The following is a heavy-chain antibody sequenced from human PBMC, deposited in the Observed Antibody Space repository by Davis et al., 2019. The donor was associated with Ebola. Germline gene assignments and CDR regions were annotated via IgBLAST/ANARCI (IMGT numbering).Heavy chain of an antibody. CDR2: ISATGGST. CDR3: AKSAGTPGWFGP. J-gene: IGHJ5*02. CDR1: GFTFSSDA. Sequence: GESLKISCAASGFTFSSDAMSWVRQAPGKGLEWVSVISATGGSTYYAYSVKGRFTIPRDNSKNTLDMEMNSLSAEDTALYYCAKSAGTPGWFGPWGQGTLVTVSS. D-gene: IGHD1-1*01. V-gene: IGHV3-23*01.